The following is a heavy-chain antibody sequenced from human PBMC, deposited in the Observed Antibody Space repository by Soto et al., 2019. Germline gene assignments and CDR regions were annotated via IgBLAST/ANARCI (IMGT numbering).Heavy chain of an antibody. D-gene: IGHD3-10*01. V-gene: IGHV4-30-4*01. Sequence: QVQLQESGPGLVKPSQTLSLTCTVSGASISSGDYYWNWIRQPPGKGLEWIGRIYYSGSTYYNPSLRCRVTISVDTSKNQFSLKLSSMTAVDTAVYYCARVSFGELSMDYWGQGTLVTVSS. CDR2: IYYSGST. CDR3: ARVSFGELSMDY. CDR1: GASISSGDYY. J-gene: IGHJ4*02.